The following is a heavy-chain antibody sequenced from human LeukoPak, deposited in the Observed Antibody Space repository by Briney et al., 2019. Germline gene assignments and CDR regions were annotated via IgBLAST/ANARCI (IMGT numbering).Heavy chain of an antibody. V-gene: IGHV3-30*04. CDR3: AREPAPIVVVPAASRYYYYYYGMDV. CDR2: ISYDGSNK. J-gene: IGHJ6*04. D-gene: IGHD2-2*01. CDR1: GFTFSSYA. Sequence: GRSLRLSCAASGFTFSSYAMHWVRQAPGKGLEWVAVISYDGSNKYYADSVEGRFTISRDNSKNTLYLQMNSLRAEDTAVYYCAREPAPIVVVPAASRYYYYYYGMDVWGKGTTVTVSS.